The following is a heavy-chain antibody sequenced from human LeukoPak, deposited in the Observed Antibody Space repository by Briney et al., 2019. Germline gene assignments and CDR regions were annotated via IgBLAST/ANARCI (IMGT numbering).Heavy chain of an antibody. J-gene: IGHJ6*03. CDR2: IKQGGSEK. D-gene: IGHD6-19*01. CDR3: ARDRTIAVAGMGYYYYMDV. CDR1: GFTFSSYW. Sequence: GGSLRLSCAASGFTFSSYWMSWVRQAPGKGLEWVANIKQGGSEKYYVDSVKGRFTISRDNAKNSLYLQKNSLRAEDTAVYYCARDRTIAVAGMGYYYYMDVWGKGTTVTVSS. V-gene: IGHV3-7*01.